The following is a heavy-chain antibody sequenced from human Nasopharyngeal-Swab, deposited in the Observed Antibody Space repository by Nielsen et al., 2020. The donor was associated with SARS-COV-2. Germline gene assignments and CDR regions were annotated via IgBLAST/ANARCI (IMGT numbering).Heavy chain of an antibody. V-gene: IGHV3-74*01. CDR1: GFTFSSYW. J-gene: IGHJ3*02. CDR3: VSGYYDSSGYYYVEDDAFDI. D-gene: IGHD3-22*01. Sequence: GESLKISCAASGFTFSSYWMDWVRQAPGKGLVWVSRINSDGSSTSYADSVKGRFTISRDNAKNKLYLQMNSLRAEDKAVYYCVSGYYDSSGYYYVEDDAFDIWGQGTMVNVSS. CDR2: INSDGSST.